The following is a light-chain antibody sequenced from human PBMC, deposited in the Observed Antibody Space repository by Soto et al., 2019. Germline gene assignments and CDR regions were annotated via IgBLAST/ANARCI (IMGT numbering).Light chain of an antibody. V-gene: IGKV1-39*01. Sequence: DIQMTQSPSSLSASVGDRVTITCRASQSISSYLNWYQQKPGKAPKLLIYAASSLQSGVPSRFSGSGSGTDFTLTISSPQPEDYATYYCQHSYRTPHTLGQGNKREIK. CDR1: QSISSY. CDR2: AAS. CDR3: QHSYRTPHT. J-gene: IGKJ2*01.